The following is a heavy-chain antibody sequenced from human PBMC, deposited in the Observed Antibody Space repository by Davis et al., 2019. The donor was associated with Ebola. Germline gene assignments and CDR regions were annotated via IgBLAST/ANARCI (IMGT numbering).Heavy chain of an antibody. J-gene: IGHJ4*02. CDR2: VHYTGST. D-gene: IGHD4/OR15-4a*01. Sequence: MPSETLSPTCTVPGGPITSHYWTWIRQPPGRGLEWTGHVHYTGSTHYNPSPKSRVTASLDTSKNHLSLSLRSVTAADTAVYYCAREAAMVEGHYFDYWGQGTMVTVSS. CDR1: GGPITSHY. V-gene: IGHV4-59*11. CDR3: AREAAMVEGHYFDY.